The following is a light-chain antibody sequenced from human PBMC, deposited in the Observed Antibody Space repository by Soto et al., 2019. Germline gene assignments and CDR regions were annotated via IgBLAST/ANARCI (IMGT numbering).Light chain of an antibody. CDR3: QQSYSSPPT. CDR2: AAS. J-gene: IGKJ1*01. CDR1: QSISNH. Sequence: DIQMTQSPSSLSASVEDRVIITCRASQSISNHLNWYQQKPGKAPKLLIFAASSLQSGVPSRFSGSRSGPDFPLTISSLQPQDFATYYCQQSYSSPPTFGHGTKVEIK. V-gene: IGKV1-39*01.